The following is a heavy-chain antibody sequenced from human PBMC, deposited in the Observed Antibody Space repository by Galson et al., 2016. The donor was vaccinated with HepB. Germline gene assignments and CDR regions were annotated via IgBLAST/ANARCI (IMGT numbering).Heavy chain of an antibody. CDR3: VRGRIAVAGTGGYYFDH. CDR2: IRRKAFGGTT. D-gene: IGHD6-19*01. J-gene: IGHJ4*02. Sequence: SLRLSCAAYGLPVSNDYMSWVRQAPGKGLEWLGFIRRKAFGGTTQYAASVKGRFTISRDDSKTTAFLQMNSLKTEDTAVYYCVRGRIAVAGTGGYYFDHWGQGTLVPVSS. V-gene: IGHV3-49*04. CDR1: GLPVSNDY.